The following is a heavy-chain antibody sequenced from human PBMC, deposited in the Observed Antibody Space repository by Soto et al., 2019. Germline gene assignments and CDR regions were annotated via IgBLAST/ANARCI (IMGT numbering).Heavy chain of an antibody. D-gene: IGHD6-6*01. Sequence: QVQLVESGGGVVQPGRSLRLSCAASGFTFSRYAMHWVRQAPGKGLEGVAVISYDGSNKYYADSVKGRFTISRDNSKNTLNLQMNSLRAEDTAVYYCAGGSSPRRTHYYYGRDVLGQGTTVTVSS. CDR3: AGGSSPRRTHYYYGRDV. V-gene: IGHV3-30-3*01. J-gene: IGHJ6*02. CDR1: GFTFSRYA. CDR2: ISYDGSNK.